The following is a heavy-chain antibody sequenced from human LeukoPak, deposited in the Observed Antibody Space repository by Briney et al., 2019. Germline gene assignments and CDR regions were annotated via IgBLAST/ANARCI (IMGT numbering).Heavy chain of an antibody. J-gene: IGHJ4*02. Sequence: ASVKVSCKASGYTFTGYYMQWVRQAPGQGLEWMGWINPNSGGTNYAQKFQGRVTMARDTSISTAYMELSRLRSDDTAVYYCARQSSGYDLDYWGQGTLVTVSS. V-gene: IGHV1-2*02. CDR1: GYTFTGYY. CDR3: ARQSSGYDLDY. CDR2: INPNSGGT. D-gene: IGHD5-12*01.